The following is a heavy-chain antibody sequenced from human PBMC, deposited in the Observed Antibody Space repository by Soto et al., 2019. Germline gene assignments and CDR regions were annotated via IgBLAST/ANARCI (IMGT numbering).Heavy chain of an antibody. J-gene: IGHJ1*01. Sequence: GESLKISCKVSGYIFPNYWISWVRQMPGKGLEWMGRIDPSDSYTNYSPSFQGHVTMSTDKSTSTAYLQWSSLKASDTAIYYCARVDGGYSVYFQQWGQGTLVTVSS. D-gene: IGHD2-21*02. CDR3: ARVDGGYSVYFQQ. CDR1: GYIFPNYW. CDR2: IDPSDSYT. V-gene: IGHV5-10-1*01.